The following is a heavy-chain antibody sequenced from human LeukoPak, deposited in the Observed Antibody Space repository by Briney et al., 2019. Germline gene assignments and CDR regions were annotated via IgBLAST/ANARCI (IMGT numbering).Heavy chain of an antibody. CDR1: VRTFTSSA. CDR2: NIPCLGIA. D-gene: IGHD3-10*01. CDR3: ARDGYGSGRNLGWFDP. J-gene: IGHJ5*02. Sequence: SGKVCCKASVRTFTSSAIRWVRQATGQGVEWRGRNIPCLGIANYAQKFQGRVTITADKSTSTAYMELSSLRSEETAVYYCARDGYGSGRNLGWFDPWGQGTLVTVSS. V-gene: IGHV1-69*04.